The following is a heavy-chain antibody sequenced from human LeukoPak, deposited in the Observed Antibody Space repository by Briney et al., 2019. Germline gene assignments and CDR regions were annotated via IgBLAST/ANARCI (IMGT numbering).Heavy chain of an antibody. CDR1: GGSISTYY. CDR2: IYYSGST. Sequence: SETLSLTCTVSGGSISTYYWSWIRQHPGKGLEWIGYIYYSGSTYYNPSLKSRVTISVDTSKNQFSLKLGSVTAADTAVYYCAILQSPGYITMIPRKAFDIWGQGTMVTVSS. J-gene: IGHJ3*02. V-gene: IGHV4-59*06. D-gene: IGHD3-22*01. CDR3: AILQSPGYITMIPRKAFDI.